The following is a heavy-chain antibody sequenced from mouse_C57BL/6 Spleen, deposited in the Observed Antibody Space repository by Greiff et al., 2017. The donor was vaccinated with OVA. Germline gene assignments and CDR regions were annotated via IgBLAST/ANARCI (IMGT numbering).Heavy chain of an antibody. CDR3: ARPIYYGNSPYFVY. V-gene: IGHV5-6*01. CDR1: GFTFSSYG. D-gene: IGHD2-1*01. Sequence: EVQGVESGGDLVKPGGSLKLSCAASGFTFSSYGMSWVRQTPDKRLEWVATISSGGSYTYYPDSVKGRFTISRDNAKNTLYLQMSSLKSEDTAMYYCARPIYYGNSPYFVYWGQGTTLTVSS. J-gene: IGHJ2*01. CDR2: ISSGGSYT.